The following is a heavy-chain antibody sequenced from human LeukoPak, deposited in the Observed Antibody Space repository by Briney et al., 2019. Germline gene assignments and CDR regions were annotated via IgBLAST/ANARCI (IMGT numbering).Heavy chain of an antibody. J-gene: IGHJ4*02. Sequence: ASLKVSCTASGYTFTSYYMHWVRQAPGQGLEWMAIINPSGGSTSYAQKFQGRVTMTRDMSTSTVYMEMSSLRSEDTAVYYCARDLGYCSSTSCYGGFDYWGQGTLVTVSP. D-gene: IGHD2-2*01. CDR1: GYTFTSYY. CDR3: ARDLGYCSSTSCYGGFDY. V-gene: IGHV1-46*01. CDR2: INPSGGST.